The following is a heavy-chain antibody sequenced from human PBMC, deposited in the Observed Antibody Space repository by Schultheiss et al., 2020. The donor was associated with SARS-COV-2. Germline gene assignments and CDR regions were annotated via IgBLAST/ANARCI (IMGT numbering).Heavy chain of an antibody. D-gene: IGHD6-13*01. CDR1: GASISDSNYY. V-gene: IGHV4-39*07. J-gene: IGHJ6*02. CDR2: ICHSGST. CDR3: ARALAAGTNYYYYYYGMDV. Sequence: GSLRLSCTVSGASISDSNYYWAWIRQPPGKGLEWIGSICHSGSTHCNPSLKSRVTISVDTSKNQLSLKLSSVTAADTAVYYCARALAAGTNYYYYYYGMDVWGQGTTVTVSS.